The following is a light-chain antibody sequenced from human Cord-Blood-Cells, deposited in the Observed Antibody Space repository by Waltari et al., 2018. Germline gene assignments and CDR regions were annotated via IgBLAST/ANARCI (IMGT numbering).Light chain of an antibody. CDR2: DVS. Sequence: QSDLTQPASVSGSPGQSITISCTGTSSDDGGYNYVSWYQQHPGKAPKLMIYDVSNRTSGVSNRFSGYKYVNTASLTIAGLQAEDEADYYCISYTSSSTLVFGGGTKLTVL. J-gene: IGLJ2*01. CDR1: SSDDGGYNY. CDR3: ISYTSSSTLV. V-gene: IGLV2-14*01.